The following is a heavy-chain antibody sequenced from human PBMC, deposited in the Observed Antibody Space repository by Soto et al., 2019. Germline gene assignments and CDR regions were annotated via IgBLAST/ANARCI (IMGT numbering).Heavy chain of an antibody. Sequence: EVQLLESGGGLVQPGGSLRLSCAASGFTFSSYAMSWVRQAPGKGLEWVSAISGSGGSTYYADSVKGRFTISRDNSKNTLYLQMNRLRAEDTAVYYCAKIKGVATILGPDYWGQGTLVTVSS. CDR1: GFTFSSYA. CDR3: AKIKGVATILGPDY. CDR2: ISGSGGST. D-gene: IGHD5-12*01. J-gene: IGHJ4*02. V-gene: IGHV3-23*01.